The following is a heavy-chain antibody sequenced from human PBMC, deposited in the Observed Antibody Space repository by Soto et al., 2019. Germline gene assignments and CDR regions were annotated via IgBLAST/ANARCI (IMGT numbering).Heavy chain of an antibody. CDR3: ARRSTPFFFMDV. CDR2: ISAYNGNT. Sequence: ASVKVSCKASGYTFTSYDMHWVRQAPGQGLEWMGWISAYNGNTNYAQKLQGRVTMTTDTSTSTAYMELRSLRSDDTAVYYCARRSTPFFFMDVWGKGTTVTVSS. V-gene: IGHV1-18*04. J-gene: IGHJ6*03. D-gene: IGHD3-3*01. CDR1: GYTFTSYD.